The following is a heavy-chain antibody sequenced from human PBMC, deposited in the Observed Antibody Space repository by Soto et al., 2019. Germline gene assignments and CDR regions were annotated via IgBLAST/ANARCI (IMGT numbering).Heavy chain of an antibody. CDR2: FYYSGST. D-gene: IGHD5-12*01. V-gene: IGHV4-59*01. CDR1: GGYITHWD. J-gene: IGHJ4*02. CDR3: AKYRRSDADGYTLGF. Sequence: PSETLSLTRPISGGYITHWDWSWIRQPTGKGLEWIGYFYYSGSTKHNPSLESRVTISADTSMNQFSLRVTAVTAADTAVYYCAKYRRSDADGYTLGFWGRGILDTVS.